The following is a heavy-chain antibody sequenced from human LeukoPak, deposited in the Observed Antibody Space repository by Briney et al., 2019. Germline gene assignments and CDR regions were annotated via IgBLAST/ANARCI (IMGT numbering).Heavy chain of an antibody. J-gene: IGHJ6*03. CDR3: ARSLTGYYYYYMDV. CDR1: GYTFTSYY. CDR2: INPNSGGT. V-gene: IGHV1-2*02. D-gene: IGHD3-9*01. Sequence: ASVKVSCKASGYTFTSYYMHWVRQAPGQGLEWMGWINPNSGGTNYAQKFQGRVTMTRDTSISTAYMELSRLRSDDTAVYYCARSLTGYYYYYMDVWGKGTTVTISS.